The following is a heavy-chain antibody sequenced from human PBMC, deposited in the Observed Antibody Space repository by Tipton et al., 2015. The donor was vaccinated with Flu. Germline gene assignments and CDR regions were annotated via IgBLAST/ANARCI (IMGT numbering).Heavy chain of an antibody. CDR3: ARRDYSNYVSDPKSWFDP. CDR1: GGSISSGAFY. Sequence: TLSLTCSVSGGSISSGAFYWTWIRQPAGKALEWIGRIYTSGSVHYNPSLESRLTISLDTSRDQFSLRLTSVTAADTAVYYCARRDYSNYVSDPKSWFDPWGQGTLVAVSS. D-gene: IGHD4-11*01. J-gene: IGHJ5*02. V-gene: IGHV4-61*02. CDR2: IYTSGSV.